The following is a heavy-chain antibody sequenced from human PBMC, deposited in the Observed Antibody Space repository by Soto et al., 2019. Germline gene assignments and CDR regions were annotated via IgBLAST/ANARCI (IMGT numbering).Heavy chain of an antibody. CDR1: GCSVSGDTAS. D-gene: IGHD2-8*01. Sequence: SQTLSLTCAISGCSVSGDTASWNWIRQSPSRGLEWLARTYYRSRWLFGYGASVRSRVMRNGGSSQNQVSLQRNSVTPEDTAVYYCARGGLQDGVSWCQGNLGTVS. CDR3: ARGGLQDGVS. V-gene: IGHV6-1*01. CDR2: TYYRSRWLF. J-gene: IGHJ5*02.